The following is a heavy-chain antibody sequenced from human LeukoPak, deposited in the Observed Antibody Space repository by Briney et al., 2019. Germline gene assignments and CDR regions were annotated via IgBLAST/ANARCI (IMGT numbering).Heavy chain of an antibody. CDR2: IIPIFGTA. CDR1: GGTFSSYA. CDR3: ARGGTNIVATIRGPPGITRDGDYFDY. V-gene: IGHV1-69*06. D-gene: IGHD5-12*01. J-gene: IGHJ4*02. Sequence: SVKVSCKASGGTFSSYAISWVRQAPGQGLEWMGGIIPIFGTANYAQKFQGRVTITADKSTSIAYMELSSLRSEDTAVYYCARGGTNIVATIRGPPGITRDGDYFDYWGQGTLVTVSS.